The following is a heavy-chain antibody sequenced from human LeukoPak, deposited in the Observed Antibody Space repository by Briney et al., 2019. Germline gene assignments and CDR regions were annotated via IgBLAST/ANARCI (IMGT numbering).Heavy chain of an antibody. CDR2: IYYSGST. Sequence: PSETLSLTCTVSGGSISSYYWSWIRQPPGKGLEWIGYIYYSGSTNYNPSLKSRVTISVDTSKKQFSLKLSSVTAVDTAVYYCARVTYGSGSYYFGIFDYWGQGTLVTVSS. CDR1: GGSISSYY. CDR3: ARVTYGSGSYYFGIFDY. V-gene: IGHV4-59*01. J-gene: IGHJ4*02. D-gene: IGHD3-10*01.